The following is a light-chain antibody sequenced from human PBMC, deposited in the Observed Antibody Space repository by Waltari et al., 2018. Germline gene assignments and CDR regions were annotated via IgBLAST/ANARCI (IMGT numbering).Light chain of an antibody. CDR3: SSYMDTAALEL. CDR2: DVT. V-gene: IGLV2-14*03. CDR1: SSDIGSYNY. Sequence: QSALTPPASVSGSPGQSITISCTGTSSDIGSYNYVSWYQQHPGKAPKLIIFDVTNRPSGGSNRFSGSKSGNTASLIISGLQGEDEADYSCSSYMDTAALELFGGGTSLTVL. J-gene: IGLJ2*01.